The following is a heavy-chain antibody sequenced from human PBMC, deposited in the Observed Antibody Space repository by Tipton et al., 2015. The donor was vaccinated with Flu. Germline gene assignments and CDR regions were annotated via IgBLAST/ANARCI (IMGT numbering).Heavy chain of an antibody. CDR2: INHSGST. Sequence: GLVKPSETLSLTCSVSGGSFSGYYWTWIRQPPGKGLEWIGEINHSGSTHYSSSLKSRVTMSVDSSQNHFSLHLSSVTAADTAVYYCARPGVAEYYFDYWGQGTLVTVSS. CDR3: ARPGVAEYYFDY. CDR1: GGSFSGYY. J-gene: IGHJ4*02. D-gene: IGHD1-14*01. V-gene: IGHV4-34*01.